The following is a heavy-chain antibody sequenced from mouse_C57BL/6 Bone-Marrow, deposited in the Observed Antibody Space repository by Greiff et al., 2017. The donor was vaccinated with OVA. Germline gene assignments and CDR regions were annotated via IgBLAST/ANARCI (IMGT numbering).Heavy chain of an antibody. CDR3: ARDHGYDDGWDFDV. D-gene: IGHD2-2*01. CDR2: INYDGSST. Sequence: EVQLVESEGGLVQPGSSMKLSCTASGFTFSDYYMAWVRQVPEKGLEWVANINYDGSSTYYLDSLKSRFIISRDNAKNILYLQMSSLKSEDTATYYCARDHGYDDGWDFDVWGTGTTVTVSS. V-gene: IGHV5-16*01. CDR1: GFTFSDYY. J-gene: IGHJ1*03.